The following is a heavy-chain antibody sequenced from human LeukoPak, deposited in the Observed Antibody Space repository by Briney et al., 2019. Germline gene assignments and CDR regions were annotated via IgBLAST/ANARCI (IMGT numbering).Heavy chain of an antibody. CDR3: ARSPDGYKLIDY. CDR1: GGSFSGYY. J-gene: IGHJ4*02. V-gene: IGHV4-34*01. D-gene: IGHD5-24*01. Sequence: SETLSLTCAVYGGSFSGYYWSWIRQPPGKGLEWIGEINHSGSTNYNPSLKSRVTISVDTSENQFSLKLSSVTAADTAVYYCARSPDGYKLIDYWGQGTLVTVSS. CDR2: INHSGST.